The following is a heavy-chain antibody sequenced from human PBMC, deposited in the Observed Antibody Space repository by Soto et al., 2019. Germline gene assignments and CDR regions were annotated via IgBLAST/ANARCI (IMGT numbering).Heavy chain of an antibody. D-gene: IGHD2-2*01. CDR2: FDPEDGET. V-gene: IGHV1-24*01. CDR1: GYTLTELS. J-gene: IGHJ6*02. CDR3: ASTGVEIVVVPADLIV. Sequence: VASVKVSCKVSGYTLTELSMHWVRQAPGKGLEWMGGFDPEDGETIYAQKFQGRVTMTEDTSTDTAYMELSSLRSEDTAVYYCASTGVEIVVVPADLIVWGQGTTVTVSS.